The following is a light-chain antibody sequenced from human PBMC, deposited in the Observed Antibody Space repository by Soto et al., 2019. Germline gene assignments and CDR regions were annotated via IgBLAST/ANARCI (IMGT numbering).Light chain of an antibody. V-gene: IGKV4-1*01. J-gene: IGKJ4*01. CDR1: QSVLYSSNNKNY. Sequence: DIVMTQSPDSLAVSLGETATINCKSSQSVLYSSNNKNYLAWYQQKPGQPPKLLIYWASTRESGVPDRFSGSGSGTDFTLTISRLQAEDVAVYYCQQYYSTPRLTFGGGTKVEIK. CDR3: QQYYSTPRLT. CDR2: WAS.